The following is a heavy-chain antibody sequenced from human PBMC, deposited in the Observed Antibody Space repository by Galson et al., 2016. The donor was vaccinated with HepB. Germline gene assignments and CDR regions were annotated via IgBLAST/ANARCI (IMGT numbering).Heavy chain of an antibody. J-gene: IGHJ6*03. CDR2: IYYTGST. Sequence: ETLSLTCNVSGDSISGTNYYWGWIRQPPGRGLEWIGSIYYTGSTNYSPSLASRVTISVDTSKNHLSLSLSSVTAADTAVYYCATGIVVAGRMYYYYMDVWGKGTSVTVSS. CDR1: GDSISGTNYY. CDR3: ATGIVVAGRMYYYYMDV. D-gene: IGHD6-19*01. V-gene: IGHV4-39*01.